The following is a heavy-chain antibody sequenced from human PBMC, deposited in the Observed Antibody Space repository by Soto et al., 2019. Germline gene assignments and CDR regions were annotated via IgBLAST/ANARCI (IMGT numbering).Heavy chain of an antibody. CDR3: ARVGRLHYFDY. CDR1: GFTFSSYA. J-gene: IGHJ4*02. V-gene: IGHV3-30-3*01. Sequence: QVQLVESGGGVVQPGRSLRLSCAASGFTFSSYAMHWVRQAPGKGLEWVAVISYDGSNKYYADSVKGRFTISRDNSKNTQFLQMNSLGAEDKAVYYCARVGRLHYFDYWGQGTLVTVSS. D-gene: IGHD4-17*01. CDR2: ISYDGSNK.